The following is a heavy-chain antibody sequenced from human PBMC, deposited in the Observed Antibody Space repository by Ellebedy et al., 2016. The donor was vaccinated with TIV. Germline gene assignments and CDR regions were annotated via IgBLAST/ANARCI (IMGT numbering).Heavy chain of an antibody. V-gene: IGHV3-33*01. J-gene: IGHJ6*02. D-gene: IGHD2-15*01. CDR3: ARLPYCSGGSCYSYGGDV. Sequence: GESLKISCVASGFNFRSYGMHWVRQAPGKGLEWVGVIWHDGSNSYYADSVKGRFTISRDNSKNTVYLQMNSLRAEDTAVYHCARLPYCSGGSCYSYGGDVWGQGTTVTVSS. CDR2: IWHDGSNS. CDR1: GFNFRSYG.